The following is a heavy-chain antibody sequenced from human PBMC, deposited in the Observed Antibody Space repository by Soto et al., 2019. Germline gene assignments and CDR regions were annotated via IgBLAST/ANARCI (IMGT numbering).Heavy chain of an antibody. V-gene: IGHV1-2*02. D-gene: IGHD4-17*01. Sequence: QVQLVQSGAEVKEPGASVQVSCKTPGYSFTGYSIHWVRQAPGQGLEWMGWVYGNSGDTRYSQRFQGRVTMTRDTSTSTAYMELSRLTSDDTAMFDCARGRWGTGDYGGHIDNRGQGTLVTVSS. CDR1: GYSFTGYS. CDR3: ARGRWGTGDYGGHIDN. CDR2: VYGNSGDT. J-gene: IGHJ4*02.